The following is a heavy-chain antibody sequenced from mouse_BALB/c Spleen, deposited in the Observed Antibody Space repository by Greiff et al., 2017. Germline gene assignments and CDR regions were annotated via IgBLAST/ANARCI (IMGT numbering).Heavy chain of an antibody. CDR2: ISDGGSYT. CDR1: GFTFSDYY. D-gene: IGHD1-1*01. Sequence: EVKVEESGGGLVKPGGSLKLSCAASGFTFSDYYMYWVRQTPEKRLEWVATISDGGSYTYYPDSVKGRFTISRDNAKNNLYLQMSSLKSEDTAMYYCARDPYYGGFDVWGAGTTVTVSS. J-gene: IGHJ1*01. V-gene: IGHV5-4*02. CDR3: ARDPYYGGFDV.